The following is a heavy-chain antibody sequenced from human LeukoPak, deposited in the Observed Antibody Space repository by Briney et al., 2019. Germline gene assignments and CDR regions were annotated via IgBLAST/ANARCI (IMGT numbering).Heavy chain of an antibody. D-gene: IGHD2-2*02. Sequence: GGSLRLSCAASGFTFSSYGMHWVRQAPGKGLEWVAFIRYDGSNKYYADSVKGRFTISRDNSKNTLYLQMNSLRAEDTAVYYCAKDPKTPKYQLLNPWYFDYWGQGTLVTVSS. V-gene: IGHV3-30*02. CDR2: IRYDGSNK. CDR3: AKDPKTPKYQLLNPWYFDY. CDR1: GFTFSSYG. J-gene: IGHJ4*02.